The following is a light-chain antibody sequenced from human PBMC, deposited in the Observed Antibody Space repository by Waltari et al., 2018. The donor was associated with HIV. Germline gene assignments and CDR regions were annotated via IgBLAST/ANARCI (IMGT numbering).Light chain of an antibody. CDR1: LRGFF. CDR3: HSRDTNGDHYV. J-gene: IGLJ1*01. CDR2: GAN. Sequence: LRGFFANWYQQRPGQAPVLVVYGANRRPSGIPDRFSASNSGSTSSLIISDSQSVDEADYYCHSRDTNGDHYVFGGGTRVIV. V-gene: IGLV3-19*01.